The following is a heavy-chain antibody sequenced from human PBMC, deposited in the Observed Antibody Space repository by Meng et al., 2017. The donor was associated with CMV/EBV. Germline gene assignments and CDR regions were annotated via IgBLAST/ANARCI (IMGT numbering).Heavy chain of an antibody. CDR2: IRYDGGKK. Sequence: GESLKTSCAASGLTLSSYGIHWVRQAPGKGLEWVAFIRYDGGKKEYVDSVKGRFTIPRDNSKNTVNLQMNSLRAEDTAVYYCTKDSGRGGHLWFRGVDYWGHGTLVTVSS. J-gene: IGHJ4*01. V-gene: IGHV3-30*02. D-gene: IGHD3-10*01. CDR1: GLTLSSYG. CDR3: TKDSGRGGHLWFRGVDY.